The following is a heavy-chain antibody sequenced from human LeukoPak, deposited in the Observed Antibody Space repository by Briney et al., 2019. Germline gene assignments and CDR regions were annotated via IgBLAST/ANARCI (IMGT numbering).Heavy chain of an antibody. V-gene: IGHV3-23*01. CDR2: ITGGGSGI. CDR1: GFTFSNYA. CDR3: AKWGDYDVLTGYYVSDF. J-gene: IGHJ4*02. D-gene: IGHD3-9*01. Sequence: QPGASLRLSCAASGFTFSNYAMSSVRQAPGKGLEWVSAITGGGSGIYYADSMKSRFTISRDNSKNTLYLQINSLRAEDTAVYYCAKWGDYDVLTGYYVSDFWGQGTLVTVSS.